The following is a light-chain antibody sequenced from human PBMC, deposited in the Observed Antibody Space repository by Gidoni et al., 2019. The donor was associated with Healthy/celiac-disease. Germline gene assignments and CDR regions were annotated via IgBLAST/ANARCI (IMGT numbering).Light chain of an antibody. CDR1: QSVSSSY. CDR2: GAS. CDR3: QQYGSSPYT. J-gene: IGKJ2*01. V-gene: IGKV3-20*01. Sequence: EIVLTQSPGTLSLSPAERATLSCRASQSVSSSYLAWYQQKPGQAPRLLIYGASSRATGIPHRFSGSGSGTAFTLTLSRLEPEDFAVYYCQQYGSSPYTFGQGTKLEIK.